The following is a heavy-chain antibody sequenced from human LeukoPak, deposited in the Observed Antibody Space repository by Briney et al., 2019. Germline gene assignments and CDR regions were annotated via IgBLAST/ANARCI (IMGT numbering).Heavy chain of an antibody. J-gene: IGHJ6*03. CDR3: ARCYGGKLYYYYMDV. CDR2: INPNSGGT. Sequence: ASVKVSCKASGYTFTGYYMHWVRQAPGQGLEWMGWINPNSGGTNYAQKFQGRVTMTRDTSISTAHMELSRLRSDDTAVYYCARCYGGKLYYYYMDVWGKGTTVTVSS. CDR1: GYTFTGYY. D-gene: IGHD4-23*01. V-gene: IGHV1-2*02.